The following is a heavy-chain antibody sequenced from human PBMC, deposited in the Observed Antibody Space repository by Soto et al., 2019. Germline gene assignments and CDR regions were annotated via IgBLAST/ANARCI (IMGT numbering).Heavy chain of an antibody. D-gene: IGHD6-19*01. V-gene: IGHV3-53*01. Sequence: HPGGSLRLSCAASGFSFSSYWMHWVRQAPGKGLECVSFIHSDGSTHYTDSVRGRFTISRDNSKNTLYLQMDRLRVDDTAVYSCARDASGPFDYWGQGTLVTVSS. CDR3: ARDASGPFDY. CDR1: GFSFSSYW. J-gene: IGHJ4*02. CDR2: IHSDGST.